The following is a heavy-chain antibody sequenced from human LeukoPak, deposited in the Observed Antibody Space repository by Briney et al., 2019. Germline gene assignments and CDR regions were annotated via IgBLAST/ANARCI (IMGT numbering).Heavy chain of an antibody. CDR2: IYYSGST. J-gene: IGHJ4*02. CDR1: GGSLSSSSYY. Sequence: SETLSPTCTVSGGSLSSSSYYWGWIRPPPGKELEWIGSIYYSGSTYYNPSLKSRVTISVDTSRNQFSLKLSSVTAADTAVYYCARPRGSYFDFDYWGQGTLVTVSS. D-gene: IGHD1-26*01. V-gene: IGHV4-39*01. CDR3: ARPRGSYFDFDY.